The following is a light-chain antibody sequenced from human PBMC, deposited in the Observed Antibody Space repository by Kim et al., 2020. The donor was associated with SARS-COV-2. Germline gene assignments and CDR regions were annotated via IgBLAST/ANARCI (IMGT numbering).Light chain of an antibody. CDR1: QSISSY. Sequence: ASIGDRVTITCRASQSISSYLNWYQQKPGEAPKLLIYAASRLHSGVPSRFSGSGSRTDFTLTIRSLQSEDFATYFCQQSYMTPRTFGQGTKVKVK. CDR2: AAS. CDR3: QQSYMTPRT. J-gene: IGKJ1*01. V-gene: IGKV1-39*01.